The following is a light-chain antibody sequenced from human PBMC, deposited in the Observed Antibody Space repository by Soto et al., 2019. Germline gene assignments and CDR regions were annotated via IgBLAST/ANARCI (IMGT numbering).Light chain of an antibody. CDR3: VAWDDHLSSRV. J-gene: IGLJ3*02. CDR1: RSNIGSAI. Sequence: QSVLTQPPSLSGTPGQTVTISCIGGRSNIGSAIVHWYQQLPGTAPRHLIYMNSQRPSGVPDRFSGSKSGTSASLVITGLRPEDEADYYCVAWDDHLSSRVFGGGTQLTVL. CDR2: MNS. V-gene: IGLV1-47*01.